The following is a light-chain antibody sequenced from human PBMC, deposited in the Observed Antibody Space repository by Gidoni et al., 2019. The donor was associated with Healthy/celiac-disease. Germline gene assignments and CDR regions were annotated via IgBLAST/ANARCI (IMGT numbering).Light chain of an antibody. CDR3: QQRSNWPRWT. V-gene: IGKV3-11*01. CDR1: QSVSSY. CDR2: DAS. Sequence: VLTQPPATLSLSPGERATLSCRASQSVSSYLAWYQQKPGQAPRLLIYDASNRATGIPARFSGSGSGTDFTLTISSLEPEDFAVYYCQQRSNWPRWTFGQGTKVEIK. J-gene: IGKJ1*01.